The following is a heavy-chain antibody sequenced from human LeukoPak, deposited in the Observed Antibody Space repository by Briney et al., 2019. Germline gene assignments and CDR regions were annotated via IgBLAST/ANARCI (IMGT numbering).Heavy chain of an antibody. CDR1: GFTFSSYA. CDR2: ISYDGSNK. V-gene: IGHV3-30*04. J-gene: IGHJ4*02. CDR3: ARDHYYFDY. Sequence: GRSLRLSCAASGFTFSSYAMHWVRQAPGKGLEWVAVISYDGSNKYYADSVKGRFTISRDNSKNSLYLQMNSLRAEDTAVYYCARDHYYFDYWGQGTLVTVSS.